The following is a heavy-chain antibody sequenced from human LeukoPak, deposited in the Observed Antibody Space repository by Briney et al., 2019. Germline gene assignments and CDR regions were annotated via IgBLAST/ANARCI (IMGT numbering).Heavy chain of an antibody. V-gene: IGHV3-23*01. CDR3: ARGWIAAAGAGFYFDY. D-gene: IGHD6-13*01. CDR2: ISGSGGST. J-gene: IGHJ4*02. CDR1: GFTSSNYA. Sequence: GGSLRLSCAASGFTSSNYAMSWVRQAPGKGLEWVSVISGSGGSTYYADSVKGRFTISRDNSKNTLYLQMSSLRAEDTAVYYCARGWIAAAGAGFYFDYWGQGTLVTVSS.